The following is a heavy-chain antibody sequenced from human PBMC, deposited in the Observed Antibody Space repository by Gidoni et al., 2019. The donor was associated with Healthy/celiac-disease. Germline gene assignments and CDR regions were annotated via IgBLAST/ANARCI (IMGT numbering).Heavy chain of an antibody. CDR1: GGTFSSYA. D-gene: IGHD2-15*01. CDR2: IIPIFGIA. CDR3: ARDTFHGGTKSPDY. Sequence: QVQLVQSGAEVKKPGSSVKVSCKASGGTFSSYAISWVRQAPGQGLEWMGRIIPIFGIANYAQKFQGRVTITADKSTSTAYMGLGSLGSEDTAVDYCARDTFHGGTKSPDYWGQGTLVTVSS. V-gene: IGHV1-69*04. J-gene: IGHJ4*02.